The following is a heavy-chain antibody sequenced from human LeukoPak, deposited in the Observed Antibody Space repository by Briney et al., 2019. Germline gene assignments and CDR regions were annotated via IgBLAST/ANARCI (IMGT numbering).Heavy chain of an antibody. CDR2: VYYSGTT. V-gene: IGHV4-39*02. D-gene: IGHD2-21*01. Sequence: KPSETLSLTCSVSGGSISSSSYFWGCIRPAPGKGLEWIGNVYYSGTTYYNPSLQSRFTISVDTSKNHFSLRLSSVTAADTAVYFCARRIPGFSFDSWGQGALVTVSS. CDR1: GGSISSSSYF. J-gene: IGHJ4*02. CDR3: ARRIPGFSFDS.